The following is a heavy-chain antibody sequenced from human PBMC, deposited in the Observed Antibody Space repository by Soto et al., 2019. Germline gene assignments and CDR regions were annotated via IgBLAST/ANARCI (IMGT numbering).Heavy chain of an antibody. CDR1: GYTFSTYE. Sequence: QVQLVQSGAEVKKPGASVKVSCEASGYTFSTYEMHWVRQAPGQRPEWMGWINGGNGKSKYSETLQGRVTFTRATSASMAYMELTSLRSEDTAVYYCARGGGATFTHYYYYMDVWGTGTTVTVSS. CDR3: ARGGGATFTHYYYYMDV. J-gene: IGHJ6*03. CDR2: INGGNGKS. D-gene: IGHD1-26*01. V-gene: IGHV1-3*01.